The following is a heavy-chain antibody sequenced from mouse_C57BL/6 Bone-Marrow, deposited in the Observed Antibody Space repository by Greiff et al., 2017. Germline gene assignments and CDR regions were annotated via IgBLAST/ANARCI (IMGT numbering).Heavy chain of an antibody. J-gene: IGHJ3*01. CDR1: GFTFSDYY. CDR2: ISNGGGST. Sequence: EVQRVESGGGLVQPGGSLKLSCAASGFTFSDYYMYWVRQTPEKRLEWVAYISNGGGSTYYPDTVKGRFTISRDDAKNTLYLQMSRLKSEDTAMYYCARPAYYSNFPWFAYWGQGTLVTVSA. CDR3: ARPAYYSNFPWFAY. D-gene: IGHD2-5*01. V-gene: IGHV5-12*01.